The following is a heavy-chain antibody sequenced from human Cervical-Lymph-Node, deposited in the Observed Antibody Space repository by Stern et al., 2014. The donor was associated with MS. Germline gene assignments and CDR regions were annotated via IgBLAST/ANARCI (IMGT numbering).Heavy chain of an antibody. J-gene: IGHJ6*02. CDR3: VRGGFSYGYGLDA. CDR2: MNPNNANT. V-gene: IGHV1-8*01. CDR1: GYTFINYD. Sequence: VQLVESGSQVRKPGASVKVSCQASGYTFINYDILWVRQATGQGLEWMGWMNPNNANTGQSQKFQGRVTMTRNTSISTAYMELSSLRSDDTAVYYCVRGGFSYGYGLDAWGQGTAVIVSS. D-gene: IGHD5-18*01.